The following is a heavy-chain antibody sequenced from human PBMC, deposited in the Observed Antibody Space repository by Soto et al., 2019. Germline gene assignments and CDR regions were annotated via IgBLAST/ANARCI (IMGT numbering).Heavy chain of an antibody. Sequence: QVQLVESWGGVVQPGGSLRLSCAASGFTFRNHAMHWVRQAPGKGLECLAVIAYDGSNAFYRDSVKGRFTVSRDNSKNTLYLHMDSLRYEDTGVYYCARGDREDILVVVGARPGEYGIDIWGQGTTVTVSS. CDR1: GFTFRNHA. V-gene: IGHV3-30-3*01. J-gene: IGHJ6*02. CDR2: IAYDGSNA. D-gene: IGHD2-15*01. CDR3: ARGDREDILVVVGARPGEYGIDI.